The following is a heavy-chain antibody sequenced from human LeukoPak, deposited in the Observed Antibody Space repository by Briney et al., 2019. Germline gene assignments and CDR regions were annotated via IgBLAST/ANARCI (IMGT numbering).Heavy chain of an antibody. CDR2: ISGSGGST. Sequence: GGSLRLSCAASGFTFSSYGMSWVRQAPGKGLEWVSAISGSGGSTYYADSVKGRFTISRDNSKNTLYLQMNSLRAEDTAVYYCARDGVDIAMGTADYWGQGTLVTVSS. V-gene: IGHV3-23*01. D-gene: IGHD5-18*01. J-gene: IGHJ4*02. CDR3: ARDGVDIAMGTADY. CDR1: GFTFSSYG.